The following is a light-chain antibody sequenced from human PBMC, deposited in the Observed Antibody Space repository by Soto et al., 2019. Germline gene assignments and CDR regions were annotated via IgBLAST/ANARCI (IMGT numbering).Light chain of an antibody. V-gene: IGLV1-44*01. CDR2: RNN. J-gene: IGLJ2*01. CDR3: AAWDDSLNSVV. CDR1: SSNIGSHS. Sequence: QSVLTQPPSASGTPGQRVTISCSGSSSNIGSHSVNWYQQLPGTAPKLLIYRNNQRPSGVPDRFSGSKSGTSVSLAISGLQSEDEADYYCAAWDDSLNSVVLGGGTKLTVL.